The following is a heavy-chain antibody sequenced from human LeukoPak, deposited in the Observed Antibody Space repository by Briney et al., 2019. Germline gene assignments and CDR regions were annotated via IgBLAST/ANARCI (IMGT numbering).Heavy chain of an antibody. Sequence: GGSLRLSCAASGGTFNNAWMNWGRQAPGKGLEWVSSISSSSSYIYYADSVKGRFTISRDNAKNSLYLQMNSLRAEDTAVYYCARCWDVEPNDYWGQGTLVTVSS. CDR1: GGTFNNAW. CDR3: ARCWDVEPNDY. D-gene: IGHD1-26*01. CDR2: ISSSSSYI. J-gene: IGHJ4*02. V-gene: IGHV3-21*01.